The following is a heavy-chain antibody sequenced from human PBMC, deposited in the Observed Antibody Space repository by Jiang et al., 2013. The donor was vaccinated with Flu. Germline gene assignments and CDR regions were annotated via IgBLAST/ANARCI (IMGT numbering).Heavy chain of an antibody. CDR3: AKDRSRYGDGPDY. Sequence: QLLESGGGVVRPGGSLRLSCAASGFTFSNYGMHWVRQAPGKGLEWVAIIRYDGSNKYYADSVKGRFTISRDNSKNTLYLQMNSLRAEDTAVYYCAKDRSRYGDGPDYWGQGTLVTVSS. CDR1: GFTFSNYG. D-gene: IGHD4-17*01. CDR2: IRYDGSNK. V-gene: IGHV3-30*02. J-gene: IGHJ4*02.